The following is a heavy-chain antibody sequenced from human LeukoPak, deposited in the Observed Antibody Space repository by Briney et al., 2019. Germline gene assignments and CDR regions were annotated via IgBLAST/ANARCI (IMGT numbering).Heavy chain of an antibody. CDR1: GYSFTSYW. J-gene: IGHJ5*02. CDR3: HTDNSSSWYGGGWFDP. Sequence: GESLKISCKGSGYSFTSYWIGWVRQMPGKGLEWMGIIYPGDSDTRYSPSFQGQVTISADKSISTAYLQWSSLKASDTAMYYCHTDNSSSWYGGGWFDPWGQGTLVTVSS. V-gene: IGHV5-51*01. CDR2: IYPGDSDT. D-gene: IGHD6-13*01.